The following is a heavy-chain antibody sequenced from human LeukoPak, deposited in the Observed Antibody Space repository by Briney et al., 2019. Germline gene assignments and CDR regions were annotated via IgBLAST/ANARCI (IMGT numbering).Heavy chain of an antibody. D-gene: IGHD5-18*01. J-gene: IGHJ4*02. CDR1: GFIFNNYW. CDR2: ISGSGGST. CDR3: ARDQLQLWSISSFDY. Sequence: GGSLRLSCAASGFIFNNYWMNWVRQAPGKGLEWVSAISGSGGSTYYADSVKGRFTISRDNSKNTLYLQMNSLRAEDTAVYYCARDQLQLWSISSFDYWGQGTLVTVSS. V-gene: IGHV3-23*01.